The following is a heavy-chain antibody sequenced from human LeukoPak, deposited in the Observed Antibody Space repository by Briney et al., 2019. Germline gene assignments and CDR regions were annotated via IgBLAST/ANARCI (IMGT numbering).Heavy chain of an antibody. CDR1: GFTFSSYG. V-gene: IGHV3-30*18. D-gene: IGHD7-27*01. CDR3: AKEMGTTYYYYGMDV. Sequence: GRSLRLSCAASGFTFSSYGMHWVRQAPGKGLEWVAVISYDGSNKYYADSVKGLFTISRDNSKNTLYLQMNSLRAEDTAVYYCAKEMGTTYYYYGMDVWGQGTTVTVSS. CDR2: ISYDGSNK. J-gene: IGHJ6*02.